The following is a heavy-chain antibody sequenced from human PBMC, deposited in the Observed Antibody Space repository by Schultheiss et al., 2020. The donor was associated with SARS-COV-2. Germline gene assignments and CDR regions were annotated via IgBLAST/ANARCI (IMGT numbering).Heavy chain of an antibody. Sequence: SGPTLVKPTQTLTLTCTFSGFSLSTSGMCVSWIRQPPGKGLEWIGYVSDSGRTTYSASLKSRVTISFDTSQNQFSLKLNSVTAADTAVYYCARALTWNYVDYWGQGTLVTVSS. CDR2: VSDSGRT. V-gene: IGHV4-61*08. J-gene: IGHJ4*02. CDR3: ARALTWNYVDY. D-gene: IGHD1-1*01. CDR1: GFSLSTSGMC.